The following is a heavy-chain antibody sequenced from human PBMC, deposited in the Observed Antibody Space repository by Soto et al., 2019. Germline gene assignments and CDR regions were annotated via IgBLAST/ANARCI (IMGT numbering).Heavy chain of an antibody. CDR2: ISYDGSNK. Sequence: GGSLRLSCAASGFTFSSYAMHWVRQAPGKGLEWVAVISYDGSNKYYADSVKGRFTISRDNSKNTLYLQMNSLRAEDTAVYYCARDDYDFWSGYQALLFYYYYGMDVWGQGTTVPVSS. V-gene: IGHV3-30-3*01. CDR1: GFTFSSYA. J-gene: IGHJ6*02. D-gene: IGHD3-3*01. CDR3: ARDDYDFWSGYQALLFYYYYGMDV.